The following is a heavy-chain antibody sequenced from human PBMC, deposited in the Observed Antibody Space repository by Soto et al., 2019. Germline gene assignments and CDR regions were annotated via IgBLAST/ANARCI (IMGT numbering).Heavy chain of an antibody. CDR1: GYTLTELS. V-gene: IGHV1-24*01. CDR2: FDPEDGET. Sequence: ASVKVSCKVCGYTLTELSMHWVRQAGGKGLEWMGGFDPEDGETIYAQKFQGRVTMTEDTSTDTAYMELSSLRSEDTAVYYCATAAYYDSSGYNDYWGQGTLVTVSS. J-gene: IGHJ4*02. D-gene: IGHD3-22*01. CDR3: ATAAYYDSSGYNDY.